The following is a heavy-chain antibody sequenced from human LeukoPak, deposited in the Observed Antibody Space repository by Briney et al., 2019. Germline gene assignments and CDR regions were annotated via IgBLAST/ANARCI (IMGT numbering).Heavy chain of an antibody. Sequence: GRSLRLSCAASGFTFSSYGMHWVRQAPGKGLEWVAVIWYDGSNKYYADSVKGRFTISRDNSKNTLYLQMNSLRAEDTAVYYCARDQNRGCSYGYGGYWGQGTLVTVSS. D-gene: IGHD5-18*01. V-gene: IGHV3-33*01. J-gene: IGHJ4*02. CDR2: IWYDGSNK. CDR1: GFTFSSYG. CDR3: ARDQNRGCSYGYGGY.